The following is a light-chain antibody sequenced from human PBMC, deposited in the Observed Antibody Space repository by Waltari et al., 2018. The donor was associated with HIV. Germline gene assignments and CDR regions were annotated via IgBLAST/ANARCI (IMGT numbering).Light chain of an antibody. Sequence: QAGPAQPSSVCKALGQTITITCTGSKTNTGSEGAAWLQHHQGQPPNLLTNRHNERSRGISGLFSATRSGNTASLTISGVQSADEADFYCSAWDSSLNGWGFGEGTHRTVL. CDR3: SAWDSSLNGWG. V-gene: IGLV10-54*04. CDR1: KTNTGSEG. J-gene: IGLJ3*02. CDR2: RHN.